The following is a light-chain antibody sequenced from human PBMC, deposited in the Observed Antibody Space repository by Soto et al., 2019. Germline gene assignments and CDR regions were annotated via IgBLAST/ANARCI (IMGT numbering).Light chain of an antibody. Sequence: IVLTQSPGTLHLSREVQAALSCMVCQSVSNNYLAWYQQKPGQAPRLLIYCASNRATGIPDRFSGSGSGTDFTLTISRLEPEDFAVYYCQQYGSSGTFGQGTKVDIK. V-gene: IGKV3-20*01. CDR1: QSVSNNY. J-gene: IGKJ1*01. CDR3: QQYGSSGT. CDR2: CAS.